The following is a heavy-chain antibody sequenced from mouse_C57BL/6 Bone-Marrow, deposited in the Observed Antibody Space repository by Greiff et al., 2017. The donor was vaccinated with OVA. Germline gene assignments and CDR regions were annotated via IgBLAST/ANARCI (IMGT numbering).Heavy chain of an antibody. CDR3: ARPHYYGRDHWYFNV. Sequence: EVQLQQSGPELVKPGASVKIPCKASGYTFTDYNMDWVKQSHGKSLEWIGDINHNKGGPIDNKKFKGKATLTVDKSSSTAYMELRSLSSEDTAVYYCARPHYYGRDHWYFNVWGTGTTVTVSS. CDR2: INHNKGGP. V-gene: IGHV1-18*01. J-gene: IGHJ1*03. CDR1: GYTFTDYN. D-gene: IGHD1-1*01.